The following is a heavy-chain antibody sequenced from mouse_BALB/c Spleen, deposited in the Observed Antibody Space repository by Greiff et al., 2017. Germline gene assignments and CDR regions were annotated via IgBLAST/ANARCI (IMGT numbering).Heavy chain of an antibody. J-gene: IGHJ3*01. D-gene: IGHD2-1*01. Sequence: EVQLQQSGAELARPGASVKLSCKASGYTFTSYVMHWVKQKPGQGLEWIGYINPYNDGTKYNEKFKGKATLTSDKSSSTAYMELSSLTSEDSAVYYCARPIYYGIPFAYWGQGTLVTVSA. CDR3: ARPIYYGIPFAY. CDR2: INPYNDGT. V-gene: IGHV1-14*01. CDR1: GYTFTSYV.